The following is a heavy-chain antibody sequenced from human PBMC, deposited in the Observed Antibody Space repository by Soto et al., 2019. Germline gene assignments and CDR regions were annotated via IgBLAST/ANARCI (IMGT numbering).Heavy chain of an antibody. CDR1: GFTFSSYA. Sequence: GGSLRLSCAASGFTFSSYAMSWVRQAPGKGLEWVSAISGSGGSTYYADSVKGRFTISRDNSKNTLYLQMNSLRAEDTAVYYCAKADIFDWLVGGNFDYWGQGTLVTVSS. CDR2: ISGSGGST. CDR3: AKADIFDWLVGGNFDY. V-gene: IGHV3-23*01. J-gene: IGHJ4*02. D-gene: IGHD3-9*01.